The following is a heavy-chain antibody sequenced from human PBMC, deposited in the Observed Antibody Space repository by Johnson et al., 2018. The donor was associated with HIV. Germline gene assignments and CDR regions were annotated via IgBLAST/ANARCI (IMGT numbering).Heavy chain of an antibody. J-gene: IGHJ3*02. CDR1: GFTFDDYA. CDR2: ISWNSGGST. Sequence: VQLVESGGGLVQPGRSLRLSCAASGFTFDDYAMHWVRQAPGKGLEWVSGISWNSGGSTYYADSVKGRFTISRDSSKNTLYLQMNSLRAEDTALYYCARDQYSTSDDDAFDIWGQGTMVTVSS. CDR3: ARDQYSTSDDDAFDI. V-gene: IGHV3-9*01. D-gene: IGHD6-6*01.